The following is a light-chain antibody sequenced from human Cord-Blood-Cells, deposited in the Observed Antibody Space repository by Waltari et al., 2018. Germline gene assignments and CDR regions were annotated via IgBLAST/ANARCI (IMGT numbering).Light chain of an antibody. CDR3: QLSYSTPYT. CDR1: QSISSY. J-gene: IGKJ2*01. CDR2: ATS. Sequence: DIQMTQSPSSLSASVGDRVTITCRASQSISSYLNWYQQKPGKAPKLLIYATSSLQSRVPSRFSDSGSGTDFTLTISSMQPEDFATYYCQLSYSTPYTFGQGTKREIK. V-gene: IGKV1-39*01.